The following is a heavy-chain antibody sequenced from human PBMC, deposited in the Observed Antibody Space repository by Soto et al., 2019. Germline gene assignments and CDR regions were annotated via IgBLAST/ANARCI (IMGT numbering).Heavy chain of an antibody. CDR1: GFTVSSNY. CDR3: ARGGYSYGPYGMDV. J-gene: IGHJ6*02. D-gene: IGHD5-18*01. Sequence: EVQLVESGGGLIQPGGSLRLSCAASGFTVSSNYMSWVRQAPGKGLEWVSVIYSGGSTYYADSVKGRFTISRDNSKNTLYLQMNILRAEDTAVYYCARGGYSYGPYGMDVWGQGTTVTVSS. CDR2: IYSGGST. V-gene: IGHV3-53*01.